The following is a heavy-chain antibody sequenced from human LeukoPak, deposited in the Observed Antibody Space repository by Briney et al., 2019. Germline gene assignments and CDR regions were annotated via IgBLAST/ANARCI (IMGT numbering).Heavy chain of an antibody. D-gene: IGHD3-10*01. CDR1: GFTFDDYA. Sequence: GGSLRLSCAASGFTFDDYAMPWVRHAPGKGLEWVSGISWNSGSIGYADSVKGRFTISRDNAKNSLYLQMNSLRAEDTALYYCAKAYYYGSGSYPYFDYWGQGTLVTVSS. CDR3: AKAYYYGSGSYPYFDY. CDR2: ISWNSGSI. J-gene: IGHJ4*02. V-gene: IGHV3-9*01.